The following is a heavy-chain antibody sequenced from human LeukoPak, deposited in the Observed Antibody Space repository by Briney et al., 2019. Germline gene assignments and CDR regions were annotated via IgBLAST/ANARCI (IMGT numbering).Heavy chain of an antibody. D-gene: IGHD3-9*01. Sequence: GGSLTLSCAASGFTFSSYAMSWVRQAPGKGLEWVSAISGSGGSTYYADSVKGRFTISRDNSKNTLYLQMNSLRAEDTAVYYCAKDWNVLRYFDWFSWFDPWGQGTLVTVSS. CDR3: AKDWNVLRYFDWFSWFDP. J-gene: IGHJ5*02. CDR1: GFTFSSYA. V-gene: IGHV3-23*01. CDR2: ISGSGGST.